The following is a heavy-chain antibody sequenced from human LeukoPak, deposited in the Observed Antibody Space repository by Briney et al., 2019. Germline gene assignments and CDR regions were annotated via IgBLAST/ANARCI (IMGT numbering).Heavy chain of an antibody. Sequence: GASVKVSCKASGYTFTSYGINWVRQATGQGLEWMGWMNPNSGYTGYAQKFQGRVTITRNTSISTAYMELSSLRSEDTAVYYCAKNQMGYSYGPNSFDPWGQGTLVTVSS. CDR3: AKNQMGYSYGPNSFDP. CDR2: MNPNSGYT. D-gene: IGHD5-18*01. J-gene: IGHJ5*02. CDR1: GYTFTSYG. V-gene: IGHV1-8*03.